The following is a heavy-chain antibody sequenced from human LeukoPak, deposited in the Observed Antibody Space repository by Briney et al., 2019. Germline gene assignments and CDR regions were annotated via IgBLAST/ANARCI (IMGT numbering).Heavy chain of an antibody. Sequence: GGSLRLSCAASGFTFSSYSMNWVRQAPGKGLEWVSSISGSNSYIYYADSMKGRFTISRDNAKNSLYLQMNSLRAEDTAVYYCARDSFPGIAAAGGYWGQGTLVTVSS. D-gene: IGHD6-13*01. V-gene: IGHV3-21*01. CDR3: ARDSFPGIAAAGGY. J-gene: IGHJ4*02. CDR1: GFTFSSYS. CDR2: ISGSNSYI.